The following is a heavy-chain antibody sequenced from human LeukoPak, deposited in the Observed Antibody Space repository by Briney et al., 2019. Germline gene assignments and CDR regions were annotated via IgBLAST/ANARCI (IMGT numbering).Heavy chain of an antibody. CDR3: ATDAFNWNYGEGFDP. D-gene: IGHD1-7*01. Sequence: GASVKVSCKASGYTFTSYRISWRRQAPGQGLEGMGWISAYNGNTNYAQKLQGSITMTTDTSTSTAYLAPRSLRSDDPAAYYCATDAFNWNYGEGFDPWGQGTLVTVSS. CDR2: ISAYNGNT. J-gene: IGHJ5*02. V-gene: IGHV1-18*01. CDR1: GYTFTSYR.